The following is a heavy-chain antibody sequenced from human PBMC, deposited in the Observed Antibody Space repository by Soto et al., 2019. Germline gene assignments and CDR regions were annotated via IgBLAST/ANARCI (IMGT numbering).Heavy chain of an antibody. V-gene: IGHV3-15*07. J-gene: IGHJ6*02. CDR1: GFTFCNAW. D-gene: IGHD6-19*01. CDR3: TTRQWLPYYGMDV. Sequence: PGGSLRLSCAASGFTFCNAWMNWVRQAPGKGLEWVGRIKSKTDGGTTDYAAPVKGRFTISRDDSKNTLYLQMNSLKTEDTAVYYCTTRQWLPYYGMDVWGQGTTVTVSS. CDR2: IKSKTDGGTT.